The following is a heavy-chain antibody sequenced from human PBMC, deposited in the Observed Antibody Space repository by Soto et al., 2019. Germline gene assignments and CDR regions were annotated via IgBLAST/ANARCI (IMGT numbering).Heavy chain of an antibody. CDR2: IYYSGST. J-gene: IGHJ6*02. CDR1: GGSISSYY. D-gene: IGHD3-22*01. CDR3: ARGTYYYDSSGYYYYYYYGMDV. Sequence: PSETLSLTCTVSGGSISSYYWSWIRQPPGKGLEWIGYIYYSGSTNYNPSLKSRVTISVDTSKNQFSLKLSSVTAADTAVYYCARGTYYYDSSGYYYYYYYGMDVWGQGTTVTV. V-gene: IGHV4-59*01.